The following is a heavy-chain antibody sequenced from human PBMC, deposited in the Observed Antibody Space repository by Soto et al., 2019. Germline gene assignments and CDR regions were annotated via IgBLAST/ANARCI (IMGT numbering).Heavy chain of an antibody. CDR1: GYTFTSYD. CDR2: MNPNSGNT. J-gene: IGHJ6*03. D-gene: IGHD3-3*01. V-gene: IGHV1-8*01. Sequence: GASVKVSCKASGYTFTSYDINWVRQATGQGLEWMGWMNPNSGNTGYAQKFQGRVTMTRNTSVSTAYMELSSLRSEDTAVYYCARGGLRFLEWSDYYYMDVWGKGTTVTVSS. CDR3: ARGGLRFLEWSDYYYMDV.